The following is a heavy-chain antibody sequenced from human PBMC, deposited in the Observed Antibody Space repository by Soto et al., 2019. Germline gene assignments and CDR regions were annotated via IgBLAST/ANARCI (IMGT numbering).Heavy chain of an antibody. CDR2: IYYSGST. Sequence: QLQLQESGPGLVKPSETLSLTCTVSGGSISSSSYYWGWIRQPPGKGLEWIGSIYYSGSTYYNPSPKSRLTISVDTSKNQFSLKLSSVTAADTAVYYCARHQPYVVPAAILDYGMDVWGQGTTVTVSS. D-gene: IGHD2-2*02. J-gene: IGHJ6*02. V-gene: IGHV4-39*01. CDR1: GGSISSSSYY. CDR3: ARHQPYVVPAAILDYGMDV.